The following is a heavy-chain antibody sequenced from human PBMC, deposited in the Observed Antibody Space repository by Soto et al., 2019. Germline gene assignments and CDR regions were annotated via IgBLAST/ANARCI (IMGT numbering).Heavy chain of an antibody. CDR2: IQSGGPT. V-gene: IGHV3-66*01. CDR3: ARDDVLCDGGRCYGVPVDV. CDR1: GFTVSSKY. Sequence: EVQLVESGGGLVQPGGSLRLSCAASGFTVSSKYMSWVRQAPGKGLEWVSLIQSGGPTYYADSVKGRFTISRDTSENTVHLQMDSLRAEDTAVYYCARDDVLCDGGRCYGVPVDVWAKGPRSPSPQ. J-gene: IGHJ6*04. D-gene: IGHD2-15*01.